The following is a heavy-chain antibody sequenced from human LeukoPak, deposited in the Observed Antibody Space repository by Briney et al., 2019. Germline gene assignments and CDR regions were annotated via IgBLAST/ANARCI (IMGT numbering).Heavy chain of an antibody. Sequence: GGSLRLSCAASGFTFSSYTMNWVRQAPGKGLEWVSYISSGSTTIYYADSAKGRFTISRDNAKNSLYLQMNSLRAEDTAVYYCARDPLASGSRHSYFDYWGQGALVTVSS. CDR2: ISSGSTTI. CDR1: GFTFSSYT. CDR3: ARDPLASGSRHSYFDY. J-gene: IGHJ4*02. V-gene: IGHV3-48*01. D-gene: IGHD1-26*01.